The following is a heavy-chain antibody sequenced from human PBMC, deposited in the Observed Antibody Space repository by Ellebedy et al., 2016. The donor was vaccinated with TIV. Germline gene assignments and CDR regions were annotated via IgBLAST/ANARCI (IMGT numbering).Heavy chain of an antibody. CDR1: GFTFSSYA. V-gene: IGHV3-23*01. CDR2: ISGSGDRT. Sequence: GESLKISCAASGFTFSSYAMNWVRQAPGKGLEWVSSISGSGDRTHFADSVKGRFTISRDNFKNTLYLQMNSLRADDTAVYYCAMTIFGVVMSGMDVWGQGTTVTVSS. CDR3: AMTIFGVVMSGMDV. D-gene: IGHD3-3*01. J-gene: IGHJ6*02.